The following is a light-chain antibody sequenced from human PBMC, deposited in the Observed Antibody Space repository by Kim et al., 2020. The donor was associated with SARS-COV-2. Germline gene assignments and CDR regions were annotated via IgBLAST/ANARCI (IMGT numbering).Light chain of an antibody. CDR2: EVT. Sequence: QSALTQPPSVSGSPGQSVTISCTESGGDFGTYNRVSWYQQPPGTAPKLLIYEVTKRPSGVPDRFSGSKSGNTASLTISGLRAEDEADYFCSSYRGSLTYVFGTGTKVTVL. J-gene: IGLJ1*01. V-gene: IGLV2-18*02. CDR1: GGDFGTYNR. CDR3: SSYRGSLTYV.